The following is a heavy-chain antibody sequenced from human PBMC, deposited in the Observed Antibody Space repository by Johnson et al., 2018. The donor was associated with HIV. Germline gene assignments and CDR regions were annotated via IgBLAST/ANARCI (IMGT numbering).Heavy chain of an antibody. Sequence: VQLVESGGGLVQPGGSLRLSCAASGFTFSSYAMSWVRQAPGKGLEWVSGIVGSGGSTYYADSVKGRFTISRDNSKNTLYLQMNSLRAEDTAVYYCAKAREYDSTGHDAFDIWGQGTMVTVSS. D-gene: IGHD3-22*01. J-gene: IGHJ3*02. CDR3: AKAREYDSTGHDAFDI. CDR1: GFTFSSYA. CDR2: IVGSGGST. V-gene: IGHV3-23*04.